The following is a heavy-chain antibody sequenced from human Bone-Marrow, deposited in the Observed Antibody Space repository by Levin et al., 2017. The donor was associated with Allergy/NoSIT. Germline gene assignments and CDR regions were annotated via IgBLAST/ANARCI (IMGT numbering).Heavy chain of an antibody. V-gene: IGHV3-48*03. Sequence: LGESLKISCAASGITFSTYEMNWVRQAPGKGLEWVSYISSSGATIYYADSVKGRFTISRDNAKNSLYLRMNSLTAEDTGVYYCARDASSGWYFDYWGQGALVTVSS. J-gene: IGHJ4*02. D-gene: IGHD6-19*01. CDR1: GITFSTYE. CDR2: ISSSGATI. CDR3: ARDASSGWYFDY.